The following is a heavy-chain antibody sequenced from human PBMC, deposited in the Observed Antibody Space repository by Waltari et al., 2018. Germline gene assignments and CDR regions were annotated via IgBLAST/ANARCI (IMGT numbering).Heavy chain of an antibody. J-gene: IGHJ4*02. V-gene: IGHV3-7*01. CDR2: IKTDGSTK. CDR1: GFPFSDTW. Sequence: EVQVVESGGDLVQPGGSLRLSCAASGFPFSDTWMGWVRQAPGKGLEWVANIKTDGSTKYYVGSVKGRFTISRDNAKNSLYLQMNSLRAEDTAVYYCARHGDFCFDYWGQGILVTVSS. CDR3: ARHGDFCFDY.